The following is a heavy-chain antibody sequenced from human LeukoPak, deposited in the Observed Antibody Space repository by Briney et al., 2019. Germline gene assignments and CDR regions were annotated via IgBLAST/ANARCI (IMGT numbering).Heavy chain of an antibody. Sequence: SETLSLTCTVSGGSISSYYWSWIRQPPGKGLEWIGYIYYSGSTNYNPSLKSRVTISVDTSKNQFSLKLSSVTAADTAVYYCASLDLAAAGSGFDYWGQGTPVTVSS. V-gene: IGHV4-59*01. CDR1: GGSISSYY. CDR3: ASLDLAAAGSGFDY. D-gene: IGHD6-13*01. CDR2: IYYSGST. J-gene: IGHJ4*02.